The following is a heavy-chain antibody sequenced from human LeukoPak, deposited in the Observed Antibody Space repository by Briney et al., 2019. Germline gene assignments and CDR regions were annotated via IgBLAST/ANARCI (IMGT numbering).Heavy chain of an antibody. CDR2: INSDGSTI. CDR3: ARAGSFRFDY. CDR1: GFTFSTSW. V-gene: IGHV3-74*01. J-gene: IGHJ4*02. D-gene: IGHD3-16*02. Sequence: PGGSLRPSCAASGFTFSTSWVHWVRQAPGKGLVWVSRINSDGSTIDYADSVKGRFTISRDNAKNTLYLQMNSLRVEDTATYYCARAGSFRFDYWGQGTLVTVSS.